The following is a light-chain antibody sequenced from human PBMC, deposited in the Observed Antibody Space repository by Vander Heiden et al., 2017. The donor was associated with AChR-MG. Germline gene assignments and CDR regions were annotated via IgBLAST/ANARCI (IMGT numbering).Light chain of an antibody. Sequence: DIQMTQSLSTLSASVGDRVTITCRASQSISSWLAWYQQKPGKAPKLLIYDASSLESGVPSRFSGSGSGTEFTLTISSLQPDDFATYYSQQYITWTFGQGTKVEIK. CDR1: QSISSW. CDR3: QQYITWT. V-gene: IGKV1-5*01. CDR2: DAS. J-gene: IGKJ1*01.